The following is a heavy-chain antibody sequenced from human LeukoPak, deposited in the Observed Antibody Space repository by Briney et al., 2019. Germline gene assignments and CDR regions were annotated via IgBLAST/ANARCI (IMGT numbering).Heavy chain of an antibody. Sequence: KPSETLSLTCAVPGGSISSGGYSWSWIRQPPGKGLEWTGYIYHSGSTYYNPSLKSRVTISVDRSKNQFSLKLSSVTAADTAVYYCAGSLGYCSSTSCYKSGWFDPWGQGTLVTVSS. D-gene: IGHD2-2*02. CDR2: IYHSGST. CDR3: AGSLGYCSSTSCYKSGWFDP. J-gene: IGHJ5*02. V-gene: IGHV4-30-2*01. CDR1: GGSISSGGYS.